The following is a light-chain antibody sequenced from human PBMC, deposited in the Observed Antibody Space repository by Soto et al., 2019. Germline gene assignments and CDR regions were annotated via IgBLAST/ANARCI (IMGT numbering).Light chain of an antibody. CDR1: QGISGY. CDR2: AAA. J-gene: IGKJ4*01. Sequence: DIQLTQSPSFLSASVGDRVTITCRASQGISGYLAWYQQKPGRAPKRLIYAAATLQSGVPSRFSGSGFGTEFTLTISSLQPEDFATYYCEQLNSYPLTFGGGTKVELK. CDR3: EQLNSYPLT. V-gene: IGKV1-9*01.